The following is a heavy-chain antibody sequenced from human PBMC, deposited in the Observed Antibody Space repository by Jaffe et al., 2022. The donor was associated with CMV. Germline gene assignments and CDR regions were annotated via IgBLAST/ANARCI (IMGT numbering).Heavy chain of an antibody. CDR1: GFTFSSYS. J-gene: IGHJ4*02. CDR3: ARDRAVTTSPSFDY. V-gene: IGHV3-21*01. Sequence: EVQLVESGGGLVKPGGSLRLSCAASGFTFSSYSMNWVRQAPGKGLEWVSSISSSSSYIYYADSVKGRFTISRDNAKNSLYLQMNSLRAEDTAVYYCARDRAVTTSPSFDYWGQGTLVTVSS. D-gene: IGHD4-17*01. CDR2: ISSSSSYI.